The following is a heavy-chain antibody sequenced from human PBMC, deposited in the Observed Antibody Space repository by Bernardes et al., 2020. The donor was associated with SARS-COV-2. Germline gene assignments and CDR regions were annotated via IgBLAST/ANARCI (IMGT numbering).Heavy chain of an antibody. D-gene: IGHD1-7*01. CDR3: TRGLELELITWFDY. Sequence: GGSLRLYCKASGSTCSRSDMRRVGQAPGKGPEWVAVISNDGSIKYYTDSVKGRFTISRDNSKNTLYLLMNSLRTDDTAVYYCTRGLELELITWFDYWGQGTLFTVSA. CDR1: GSTCSRSD. J-gene: IGHJ4*02. V-gene: IGHV3-30-3*01. CDR2: ISNDGSIK.